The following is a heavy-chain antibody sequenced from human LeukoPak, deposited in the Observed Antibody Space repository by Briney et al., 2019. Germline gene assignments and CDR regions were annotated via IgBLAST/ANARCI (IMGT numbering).Heavy chain of an antibody. Sequence: ASVKVSCKASGGTFSSYVISWVRQAPGQGLEWMGGIIPIFGTANYAQKFQGRVTITADESTSTAYMELSSLRSEDTAVYYCARDVVVVAAPSGAFDIWGQGTMVTVSS. D-gene: IGHD2-15*01. CDR1: GGTFSSYV. J-gene: IGHJ3*02. V-gene: IGHV1-69*01. CDR2: IIPIFGTA. CDR3: ARDVVVVAAPSGAFDI.